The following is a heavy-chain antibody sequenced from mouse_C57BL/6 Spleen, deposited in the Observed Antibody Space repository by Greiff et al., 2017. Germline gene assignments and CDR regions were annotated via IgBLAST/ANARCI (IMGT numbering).Heavy chain of an antibody. V-gene: IGHV1-42*01. D-gene: IGHD1-1*01. Sequence: VQLQQSGPELVKPGASVKISCKASGYSFTGYYMNWVKQSPEKSLEWIGEINPSTGGTTYNQKFKAKATLTIDKSSSTAYMQLKSLTSEDSAVYYSARRGATDYWGQGTTLTVSS. CDR2: INPSTGGT. J-gene: IGHJ2*01. CDR1: GYSFTGYY. CDR3: ARRGATDY.